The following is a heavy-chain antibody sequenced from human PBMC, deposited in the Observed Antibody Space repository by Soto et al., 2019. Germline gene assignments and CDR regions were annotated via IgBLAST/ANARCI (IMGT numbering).Heavy chain of an antibody. V-gene: IGHV3-53*01. Sequence: PGGSLRLSCAASGFTVSSNYMSWDRQAPGKELEWVSVLYSGGSTYYADSVKGRFTISRDNSKNTLYLRMNSLRAEDTAVYYRARRLVTPNRYYYGMDVWGQGPTVTVSS. CDR2: LYSGGST. CDR1: GFTVSSNY. D-gene: IGHD3-9*01. J-gene: IGHJ6*02. CDR3: ARRLVTPNRYYYGMDV.